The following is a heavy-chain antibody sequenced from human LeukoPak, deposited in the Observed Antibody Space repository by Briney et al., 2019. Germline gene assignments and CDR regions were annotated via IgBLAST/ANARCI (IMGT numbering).Heavy chain of an antibody. D-gene: IGHD4-4*01. CDR1: GYTFTSYG. Sequence: ASVKVSCKASGYTFTSYGISWVRQAPGQGLEWMGWISAYNGNTNYAQKFQGRVTITADKSTSTAYMELSSLRSEDTAVYYCARDAYSTYYYYYGMDVWGQGTTVTVSS. J-gene: IGHJ6*02. V-gene: IGHV1-18*01. CDR3: ARDAYSTYYYYYGMDV. CDR2: ISAYNGNT.